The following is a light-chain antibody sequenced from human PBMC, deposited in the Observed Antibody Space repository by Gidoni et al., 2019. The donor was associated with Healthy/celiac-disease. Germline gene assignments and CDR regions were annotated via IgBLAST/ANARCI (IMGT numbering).Light chain of an antibody. CDR1: QSVSSN. V-gene: IGKV3-15*01. Sequence: EIVMTQSPATLSVSPGERATLSCSASQSVSSNLAWYQQKPGQAPRLLIYGASTRATGIPARFSGSGSGTEFTLTISSLQSEYFAVYYCQQYNNWPPVFGQGTRLEIK. J-gene: IGKJ5*01. CDR3: QQYNNWPPV. CDR2: GAS.